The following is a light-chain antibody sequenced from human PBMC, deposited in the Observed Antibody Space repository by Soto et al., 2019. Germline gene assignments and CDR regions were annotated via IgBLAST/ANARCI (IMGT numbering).Light chain of an antibody. CDR2: EDD. CDR3: QSHEGSNQV. J-gene: IGLJ3*02. Sequence: NFMLTQPHSVSESPGKTVTISCTRSSGSIASNYVQWYQQRPGSAPTTVIYEDDQRPSGVPDRFSGSIDSSSNSASLTISGLKTEDEAEYYCQSHEGSNQVFGGGTKLTVL. CDR1: SGSIASNY. V-gene: IGLV6-57*04.